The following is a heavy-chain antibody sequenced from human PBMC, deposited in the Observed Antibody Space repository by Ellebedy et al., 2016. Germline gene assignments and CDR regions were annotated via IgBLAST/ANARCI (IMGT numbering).Heavy chain of an antibody. CDR2: ISYDASSQ. D-gene: IGHD3-9*01. CDR1: GFNSNVHP. Sequence: GGSLRLSXAASGFNSNVHPMHWVRQSPGKGLEWVALISYDASSQDYADAVKDRFTISRDNSKNTVYLLMNSLRTEDTAVYFCAKRMTGYEGLFDLWGQGTLVTVSS. CDR3: AKRMTGYEGLFDL. V-gene: IGHV3-30*04. J-gene: IGHJ4*02.